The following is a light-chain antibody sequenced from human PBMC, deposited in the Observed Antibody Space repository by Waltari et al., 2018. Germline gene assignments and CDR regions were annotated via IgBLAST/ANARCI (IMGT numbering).Light chain of an antibody. CDR1: RDINNN. Sequence: DIQMTQSPSSLSASVGDRVTITCQASRDINNNLNWYQQKPGKAPKLLIYDASTLETGVPSRFSGSGSGTDFVFTISRLQPEDIATYYCQHYDGVPPWTFGQGTRVDFK. CDR2: DAS. CDR3: QHYDGVPPWT. V-gene: IGKV1-33*01. J-gene: IGKJ1*01.